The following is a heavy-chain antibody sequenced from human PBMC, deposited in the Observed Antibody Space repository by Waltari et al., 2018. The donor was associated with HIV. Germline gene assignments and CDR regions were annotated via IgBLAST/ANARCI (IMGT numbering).Heavy chain of an antibody. CDR3: ARGTYVNGIGLPFDF. CDR2: INHSGMT. D-gene: IGHD2-8*01. V-gene: IGHV4-34*02. Sequence: QVQLQQWGTGLLKPSETLSRTCAVYGASFNKYYWSWIRQTPGTGLEWIGEINHSGMTNYKPSLKNRGVMSLDTSKNQFSLNLTSVTASDTAIYFCARGTYVNGIGLPFDFWDQGTLVTVAS. J-gene: IGHJ4*02. CDR1: GASFNKYY.